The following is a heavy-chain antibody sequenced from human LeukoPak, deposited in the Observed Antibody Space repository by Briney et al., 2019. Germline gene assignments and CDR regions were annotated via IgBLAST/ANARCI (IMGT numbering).Heavy chain of an antibody. D-gene: IGHD4-17*01. CDR3: TRAALNDYAAN. CDR1: GFTVSNSY. V-gene: IGHV3-53*01. Sequence: GGSLRLSCAASGFTVSNSYMSWVRQAPGKGLEWVSMIYVGGSTFYAGSVKGRFTISRDKSKNTLYLQMDSLRAEDTAIYYCTRAALNDYAANWGQGSLVTASS. CDR2: IYVGGST. J-gene: IGHJ4*02.